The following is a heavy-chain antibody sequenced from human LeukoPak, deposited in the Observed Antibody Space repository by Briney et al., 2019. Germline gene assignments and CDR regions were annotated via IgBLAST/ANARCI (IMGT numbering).Heavy chain of an antibody. Sequence: PGGSLRLSCAASGFTFSSYSMNWVRQAPGKGLEWVSSISSSSSYIYYADSVKGRFTISRDNAKNSPYLQMNSLRAEDTAVYYCARDIRHYDFWSGPNAFDIWGQGTMVTVSS. CDR1: GFTFSSYS. J-gene: IGHJ3*02. CDR3: ARDIRHYDFWSGPNAFDI. CDR2: ISSSSSYI. V-gene: IGHV3-21*01. D-gene: IGHD3-3*01.